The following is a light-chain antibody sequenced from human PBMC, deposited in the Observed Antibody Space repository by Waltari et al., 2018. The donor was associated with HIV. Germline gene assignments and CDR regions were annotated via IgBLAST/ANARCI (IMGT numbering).Light chain of an antibody. CDR2: HTN. CDR1: SSNIVTNY. Sequence: QSVLTQPPSASGTPGQRVTISCSGSSSNIVTNYVSWYKQFPGTAPELVVYHTNQRPLGVPDRFSGSKSGTSASLAISGLRSEDEADYYCAAWDDILSAWLFGGGTRLNVL. J-gene: IGLJ2*01. V-gene: IGLV1-47*01. CDR3: AAWDDILSAWL.